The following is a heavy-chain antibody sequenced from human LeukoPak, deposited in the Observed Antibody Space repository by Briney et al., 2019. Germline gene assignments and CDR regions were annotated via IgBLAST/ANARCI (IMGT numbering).Heavy chain of an antibody. Sequence: PGGSLRLSCAASGFTFSNYDMSWVRQAPGKGLEWVSAISSSGDNTYYADSVKGRFTISRDNSKNTLYLQMNSLRAEDTAVYYCAKGPPTGYGSSWFDYWGQGTLVTVSS. J-gene: IGHJ4*02. CDR2: ISSSGDNT. CDR1: GFTFSNYD. CDR3: AKGPPTGYGSSWFDY. V-gene: IGHV3-23*01. D-gene: IGHD6-13*01.